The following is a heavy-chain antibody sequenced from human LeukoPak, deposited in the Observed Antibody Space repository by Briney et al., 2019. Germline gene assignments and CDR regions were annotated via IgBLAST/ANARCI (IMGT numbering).Heavy chain of an antibody. D-gene: IGHD6-13*01. V-gene: IGHV3-30-3*01. J-gene: IGHJ6*03. CDR1: GFTFSSYA. CDR2: ISYDGSNK. Sequence: GRSLRLSCAASGFTFSSYAMHWVRQAPGKGLEWVAVISYDGSNKYYADSVKGRFTISGDNSKNTLYLQMNSLRAEDTAVYYCARAGGNPYSSSWYSKNYYYYYMDVWGKGTTVTVSS. CDR3: ARAGGNPYSSSWYSKNYYYYYMDV.